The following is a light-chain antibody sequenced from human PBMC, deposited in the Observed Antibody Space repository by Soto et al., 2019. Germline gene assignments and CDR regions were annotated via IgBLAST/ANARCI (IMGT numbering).Light chain of an antibody. CDR2: KAS. CDR3: QQYNSYSPVT. Sequence: DIQMTQSPSTLSASVGDRVTITCRASQSIHSYLAWYQQKPGKAPKLLIYKASSLESGVPSRFSGSGSGTEFTLTISGLQPDDFATYYCQQYNSYSPVTFGGGTKVEIK. J-gene: IGKJ4*01. CDR1: QSIHSY. V-gene: IGKV1-5*03.